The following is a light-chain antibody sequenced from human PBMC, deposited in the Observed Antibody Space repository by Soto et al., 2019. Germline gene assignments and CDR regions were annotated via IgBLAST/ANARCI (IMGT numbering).Light chain of an antibody. J-gene: IGKJ2*01. V-gene: IGKV2-28*01. CDR3: MQGLQTPYT. CDR2: LGS. CDR1: QSLLQSNGYSY. Sequence: DIVMTQSPLSMPVTPGEPASISCRSSQSLLQSNGYSYLDWYLQKPGQSPQLLISLGSNRASGVPDRFSGRGSGTDFTLKISRVEAEDVGAYYCMQGLQTPYTFGQGTNLEIK.